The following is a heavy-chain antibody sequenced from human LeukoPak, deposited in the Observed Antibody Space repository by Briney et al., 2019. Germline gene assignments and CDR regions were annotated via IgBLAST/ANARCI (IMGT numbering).Heavy chain of an antibody. CDR2: ISWNSGSI. CDR1: GFTFDDYA. CDR3: AKEAGAFDY. J-gene: IGHJ4*02. Sequence: GGSLRLSCAASGFTFDDYAMHWVRQAPGKGLEWVSGISWNSGSIGYADSVKGRFTISRDNAKNSLYLQMNSLRAEDTALYYCAKEAGAFDYWGQGTLVTVSS. V-gene: IGHV3-9*01. D-gene: IGHD4/OR15-4a*01.